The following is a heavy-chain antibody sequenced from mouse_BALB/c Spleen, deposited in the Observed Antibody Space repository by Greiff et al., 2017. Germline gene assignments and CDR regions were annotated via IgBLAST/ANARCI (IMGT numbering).Heavy chain of an antibody. J-gene: IGHJ3*01. V-gene: IGHV5-17*02. CDR3: ARSGYYGSSPFAY. CDR2: ISSGSSTI. CDR1: GFTFSSFG. D-gene: IGHD1-1*01. Sequence: EVQGVESGGGLVQPGGSRKLSCAASGFTFSSFGMHWVRQAPEKGLEWVAYISSGSSTIYYADTVKGRFTISRDNPKNTLFLQMTSLRSEDTAMYYCARSGYYGSSPFAYWGQGTLVTVSA.